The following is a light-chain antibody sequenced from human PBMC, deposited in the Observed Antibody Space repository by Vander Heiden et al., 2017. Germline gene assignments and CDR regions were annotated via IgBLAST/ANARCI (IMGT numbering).Light chain of an antibody. CDR3: QTWGTGMV. CDR1: SGHSSYA. Sequence: QLVLTQSPSASPSLGASVKLTCTLSSGHSSYAIAWHQQQPEKGPRYLMKLNSDGSHSKGDGIPDRFSGSSSGAERYLTISSLQSEDEADYYCQTWGTGMVFGGGTKLTVL. CDR2: LNSDGSH. J-gene: IGLJ3*02. V-gene: IGLV4-69*01.